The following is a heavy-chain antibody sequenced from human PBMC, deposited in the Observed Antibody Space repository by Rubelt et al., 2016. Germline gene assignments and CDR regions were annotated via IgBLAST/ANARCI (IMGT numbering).Heavy chain of an antibody. Sequence: EWVAVISYDGSNNYYADSVKGRFTISRDNSKNTLYLQMNSLRAEDTAVYYCARDGRDYIQYYYYGMDVWGQGTTVTVSS. CDR2: ISYDGSNN. V-gene: IGHV3-30*04. J-gene: IGHJ6*02. D-gene: IGHD4-11*01. CDR3: ARDGRDYIQYYYYGMDV.